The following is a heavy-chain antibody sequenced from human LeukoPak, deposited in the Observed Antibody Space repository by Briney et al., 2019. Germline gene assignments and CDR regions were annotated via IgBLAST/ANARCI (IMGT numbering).Heavy chain of an antibody. CDR2: INSGNGNT. CDR1: GYTFTSYY. Sequence: ASVKVSCKASGYTFTSYYMHWVRQAPGQGLEWLGWINSGNGNTKYSQTFQGRLTFTRDASARTVYMELSSLRSEDTAVFYCARERSNWYYLDYWGQGSLVTVSS. V-gene: IGHV1-3*04. J-gene: IGHJ4*02. D-gene: IGHD3-16*01. CDR3: ARERSNWYYLDY.